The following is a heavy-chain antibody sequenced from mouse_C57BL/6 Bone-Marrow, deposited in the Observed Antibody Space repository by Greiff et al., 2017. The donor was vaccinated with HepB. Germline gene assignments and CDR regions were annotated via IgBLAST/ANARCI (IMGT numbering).Heavy chain of an antibody. CDR1: GFNIKDDY. J-gene: IGHJ2*01. V-gene: IGHV14-4*01. Sequence: EVQGVESGAELVRPGASVKLSCTASGFNIKDDYMHWVKQRPEQGLEWIGWIDPENGDTEYASKFQGKATITADTSSNTAYLQLSSLTSEDTAVYYCTTYFDYWGQGTTLTVSS. CDR2: IDPENGDT. CDR3: TTYFDY.